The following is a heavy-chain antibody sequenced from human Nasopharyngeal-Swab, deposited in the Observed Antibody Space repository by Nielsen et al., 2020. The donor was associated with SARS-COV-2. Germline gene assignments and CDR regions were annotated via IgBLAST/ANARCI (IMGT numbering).Heavy chain of an antibody. CDR2: VDPSDSYT. V-gene: IGHV5-10-1*01. CDR3: ARQYQNYFGSGDYHGAFDI. J-gene: IGHJ3*02. Sequence: GGSLRLSCEGSGYSFSNYWISWVRQVPGKGLEWMGKVDPSDSYTDYSPSLRGHVTISVDRSISTAYLQWSSLKASDTAMYYRARQYQNYFGSGDYHGAFDIWGQGTMVTVSS. CDR1: GYSFSNYW. D-gene: IGHD3-10*01.